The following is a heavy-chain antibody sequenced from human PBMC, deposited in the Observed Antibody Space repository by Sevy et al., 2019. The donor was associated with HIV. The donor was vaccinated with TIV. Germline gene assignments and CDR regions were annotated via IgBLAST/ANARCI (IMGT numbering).Heavy chain of an antibody. Sequence: GGSLRLSCAASGFTFRTYWMSWVRQAPGKGLKWVANIKQDGSEKYYVDSVKGRFSISRDNAKNSLYLQMNNLRDEDTAVYYCARELDSTCDYWGQGTLVTVSS. V-gene: IGHV3-7*01. D-gene: IGHD3-16*01. CDR1: GFTFRTYW. CDR3: ARELDSTCDY. CDR2: IKQDGSEK. J-gene: IGHJ4*02.